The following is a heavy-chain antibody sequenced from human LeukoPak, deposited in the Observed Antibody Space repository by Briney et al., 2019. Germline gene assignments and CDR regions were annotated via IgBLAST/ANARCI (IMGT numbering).Heavy chain of an antibody. CDR2: IYHSGTT. Sequence: SETLSLTCTVSGGSISSSSYYWGWIRQPPGQGLEWIGSIYHSGTTYYRPSLKSRVTISVDTSKNQFSLRLTSVTAADTAVYYCARSKGGSAYYALYNWFDPWGQGTLVTVSS. D-gene: IGHD1-26*01. V-gene: IGHV4-39*01. CDR3: ARSKGGSAYYALYNWFDP. J-gene: IGHJ5*02. CDR1: GGSISSSSYY.